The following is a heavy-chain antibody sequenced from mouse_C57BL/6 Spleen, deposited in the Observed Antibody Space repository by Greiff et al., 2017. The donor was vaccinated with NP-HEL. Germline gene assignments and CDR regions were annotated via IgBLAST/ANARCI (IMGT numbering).Heavy chain of an antibody. Sequence: QVQLQQSGAELVRPGTSVKMSCKASGYTFTNYWIGWAKQRPGHGLEWIGDIYPGGGYTNYNEKFKGKATLTADKSSSTAYMQFSSLTSEDSAIYYCARRDYYGSSFGGYFDVWGTGTTVTVSS. CDR1: GYTFTNYW. J-gene: IGHJ1*03. CDR2: IYPGGGYT. V-gene: IGHV1-63*01. D-gene: IGHD1-1*01. CDR3: ARRDYYGSSFGGYFDV.